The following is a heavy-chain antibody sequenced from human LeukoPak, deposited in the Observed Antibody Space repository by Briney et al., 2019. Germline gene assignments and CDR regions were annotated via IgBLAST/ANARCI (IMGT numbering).Heavy chain of an antibody. CDR3: ARDGPYDFWSGYYTAWAFDI. J-gene: IGHJ3*02. CDR1: GGSFSGYY. CDR2: INHSGST. Sequence: PSETLSLTCAVSGGSFSGYYWSWIRQPPGKGLEWIGEINHSGSTNYNPSLKSRVTISVDTSKNQFSLKLSSVTAADTAVYYCARDGPYDFWSGYYTAWAFDIWGQGTMVTVSS. V-gene: IGHV4-34*01. D-gene: IGHD3-3*01.